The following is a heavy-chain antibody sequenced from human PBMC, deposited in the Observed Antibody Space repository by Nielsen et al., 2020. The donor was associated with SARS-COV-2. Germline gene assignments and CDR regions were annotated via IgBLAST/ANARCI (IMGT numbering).Heavy chain of an antibody. CDR2: ISSSGSTI. Sequence: GESLKISCAASGFTFSDYYMSWIRQAPGKGLEWVSYISSSGSTIYYADSVKGRFTISRDNAKNSLYLQMNSLRAEDAALYYCAKDKGITMIVVASPLAFDIWGQGTMVTVSS. D-gene: IGHD3-22*01. CDR1: GFTFSDYY. J-gene: IGHJ3*02. CDR3: AKDKGITMIVVASPLAFDI. V-gene: IGHV3-11*01.